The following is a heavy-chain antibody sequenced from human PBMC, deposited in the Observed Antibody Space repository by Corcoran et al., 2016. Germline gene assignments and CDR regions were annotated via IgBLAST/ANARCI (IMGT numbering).Heavy chain of an antibody. Sequence: QVQLVQSGAEVKKPGASVKVSCKASGYTFTGYYMHWVRQAPGQGLEWMGWINPNSGGTNYAQKFQGRVTMTRDTSISTAYMELSRLRSDDTAVYYCARGASVAEYDFWSGYYRDYYGMDVWGQGTTVTVSS. CDR3: ARGASVAEYDFWSGYYRDYYGMDV. J-gene: IGHJ6*02. V-gene: IGHV1-2*02. D-gene: IGHD3-3*01. CDR1: GYTFTGYY. CDR2: INPNSGGT.